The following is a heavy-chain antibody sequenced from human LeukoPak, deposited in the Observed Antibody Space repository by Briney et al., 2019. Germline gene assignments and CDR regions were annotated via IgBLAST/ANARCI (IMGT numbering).Heavy chain of an antibody. CDR2: IYQDGSEK. J-gene: IGHJ6*03. V-gene: IGHV3-7*01. D-gene: IGHD1-14*01. CDR1: GFPFSSYW. Sequence: GGSLRLSFAASGFPFSSYWMTWVGPAPGKGLEWVATIYQDGSEKYYVDSVRGRFTISRDNAKNSLYLQMNSLRAEDTPVYDCARVKPYYYYMDVWGKGTTVTLSS. CDR3: ARVKPYYYYMDV.